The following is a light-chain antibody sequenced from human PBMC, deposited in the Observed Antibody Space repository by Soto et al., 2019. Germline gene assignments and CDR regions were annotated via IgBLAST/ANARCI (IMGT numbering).Light chain of an antibody. CDR1: NVGSKS. CDR3: QVWDTSSDQGV. CDR2: DDS. Sequence: SYELTQPPSVSVAPGQTATVTCGGNNVGSKSVHWYQQKPGQAPVLVVYDDSDRPSGIPERFSGSNSGNTATLTISRVEAGAEADYYCQVWDTSSDQGVFGTGTKVTVL. J-gene: IGLJ1*01. V-gene: IGLV3-21*02.